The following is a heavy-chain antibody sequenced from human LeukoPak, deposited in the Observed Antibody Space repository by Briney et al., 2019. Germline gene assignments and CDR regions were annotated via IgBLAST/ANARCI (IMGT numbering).Heavy chain of an antibody. Sequence: AGGSLRLSCAASGFKFASFGMHWVRQAPGKGLEWVASVRFDGNNKYYADSVKGRFTISRDNSKNTLYLQMDSLRREDTSIYYCEKVRLLPSSWDDVFESWGQGTMVTVSS. J-gene: IGHJ3*02. D-gene: IGHD6-13*01. V-gene: IGHV3-30*02. CDR2: VRFDGNNK. CDR3: EKVRLLPSSWDDVFES. CDR1: GFKFASFG.